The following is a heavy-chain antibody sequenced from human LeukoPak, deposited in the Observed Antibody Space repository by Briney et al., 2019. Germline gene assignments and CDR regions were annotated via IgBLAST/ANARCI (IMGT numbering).Heavy chain of an antibody. CDR1: GYSFTGYW. V-gene: IGHV5-51*01. CDR3: TRRPAGLAGWYFDV. CDR2: IYPDDSDT. Sequence: GESLKISCQGSGYSFTGYWIGWVRQMPVKGLEWMGIIYPDDSDTRYSPSFRGQVTISVDKSINTAYPQWSSLKASDTAMYYCTRRPAGLAGWYFDVWGRGTLVTVSS. D-gene: IGHD7-27*01. J-gene: IGHJ2*01.